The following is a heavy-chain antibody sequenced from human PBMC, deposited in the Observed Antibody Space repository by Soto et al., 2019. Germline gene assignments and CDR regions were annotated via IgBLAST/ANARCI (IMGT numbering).Heavy chain of an antibody. CDR2: IIPSFGTA. V-gene: IGHV1-69*12. CDR1: GGTFSSYA. CDR3: AGPPELTRIDYYDGMDV. Sequence: QVQLVQSGAEVKKPGSSVKVSCKASGGTFSSYAISWVRQAPGQGLEWMGGIIPSFGTANYAQKFQGRVTITADESTSTACMELSSLRSEDTAVYYCAGPPELTRIDYYDGMDVWGQGTTVTVSS. J-gene: IGHJ6*02. D-gene: IGHD1-7*01.